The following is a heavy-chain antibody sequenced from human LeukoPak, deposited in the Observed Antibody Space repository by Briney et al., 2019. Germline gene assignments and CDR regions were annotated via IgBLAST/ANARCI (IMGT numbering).Heavy chain of an antibody. V-gene: IGHV3-11*01. Sequence: GGSLRLSCAASGFTFSDYYMSWIRQAPGKGQEWVSYISSSGSTIYYADSLKGRFTISRDNAKNSLYLQMNSLRAEDTAVYYCAKTLRGAGDAFDIWGQGTMVTVSS. J-gene: IGHJ3*02. CDR1: GFTFSDYY. CDR2: ISSSGSTI. D-gene: IGHD3-16*01. CDR3: AKTLRGAGDAFDI.